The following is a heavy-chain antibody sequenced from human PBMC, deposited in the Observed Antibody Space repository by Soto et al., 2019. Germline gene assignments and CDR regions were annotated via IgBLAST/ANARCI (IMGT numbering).Heavy chain of an antibody. CDR1: GFTFSSYS. V-gene: IGHV3-15*01. CDR2: IKSKTNGGTT. J-gene: IGHJ5*02. CDR3: TTDDPINRP. Sequence: PGGSLRLSCAASGFTFSSYSMSWVRQAPGKGLEWVGRIKSKTNGGTTDYAAPVIGRFTISRDDSKNTLYLQMNSLKTEDTAVYYCTTDDPINRPWGQGTLVTVSS.